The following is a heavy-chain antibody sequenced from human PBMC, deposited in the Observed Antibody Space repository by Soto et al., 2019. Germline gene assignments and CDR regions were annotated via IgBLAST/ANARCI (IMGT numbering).Heavy chain of an antibody. D-gene: IGHD6-19*01. CDR3: GRGGSGWQALNWFDP. CDR2: IDHRGSP. J-gene: IGHJ5*02. V-gene: IGHV4-30-4*02. Sequence: PSETLSLTCNVSGVSISRTPYSWSWIRQPPGKGLECVGFIDHRGSPYYNPSLKGRGTISLDTAKNPFSLTLSSVTAADTAVYYCGRGGSGWQALNWFDPWCQGTLVTVSS. CDR1: GVSISRTPYS.